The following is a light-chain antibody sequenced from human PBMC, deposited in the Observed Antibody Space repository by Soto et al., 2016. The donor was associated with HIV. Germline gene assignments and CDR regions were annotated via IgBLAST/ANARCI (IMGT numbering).Light chain of an antibody. CDR3: QQYYSYPWT. CDR2: KAS. V-gene: IGKV1-5*03. Sequence: DFQMTQSPPTVSASVGDRVTITCRASQSISKCLAWYQQKPGKAPKLLIYKASTLQTGVPSRFSGSGSGTEFTLTINTVQPDDFATYYCQQYYSYPWTFGQGTKVEMK. CDR1: QSISKC. J-gene: IGKJ1*01.